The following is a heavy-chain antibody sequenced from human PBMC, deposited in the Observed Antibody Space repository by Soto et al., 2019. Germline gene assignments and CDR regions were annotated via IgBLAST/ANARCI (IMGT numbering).Heavy chain of an antibody. Sequence: PSETLFLTCAVSGGSISSGGYSWSWIRQPPGKGLEWIGYIYHSGSTYYNPSLKSRVTISVDRSKNQFSLKLSSVTAADTAVYYCARAEGGIFDYWGQGTLVTVSS. V-gene: IGHV4-30-2*01. CDR2: IYHSGST. CDR1: GGSISSGGYS. J-gene: IGHJ4*02. CDR3: ARAEGGIFDY.